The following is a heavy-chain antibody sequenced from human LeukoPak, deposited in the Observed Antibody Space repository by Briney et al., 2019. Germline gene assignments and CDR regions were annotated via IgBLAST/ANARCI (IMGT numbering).Heavy chain of an antibody. CDR1: GYNFTNYW. D-gene: IGHD6-13*01. V-gene: IGHV5-51*01. CDR3: ARGYSSSWCWFDS. Sequence: GESLKISCKGSGYNFTNYWIGWVRQMPGKGLEWMGIIYPGDSDTTYSPSFQGQVTISADKSISTAYLQWSSLKASDTAMYYCARGYSSSWCWFDSWGQGTLVTVSS. CDR2: IYPGDSDT. J-gene: IGHJ5*01.